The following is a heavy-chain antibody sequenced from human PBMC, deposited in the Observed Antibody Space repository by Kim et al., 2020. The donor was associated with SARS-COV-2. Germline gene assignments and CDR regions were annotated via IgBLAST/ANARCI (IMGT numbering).Heavy chain of an antibody. D-gene: IGHD3-10*01. CDR3: ARAGPGAMVRGVIIETYYYYGMDV. V-gene: IGHV1-69*13. CDR1: GGTFSSYA. J-gene: IGHJ6*02. Sequence: SVKVSCKASGGTFSSYAISWVRQAPGQGLEWMGGIIPIFGTANYAQKFQGRVTLTADESTSTAYMELSSLRSEDTAVYYCARAGPGAMVRGVIIETYYYYGMDVWGQGTTVTVSS. CDR2: IIPIFGTA.